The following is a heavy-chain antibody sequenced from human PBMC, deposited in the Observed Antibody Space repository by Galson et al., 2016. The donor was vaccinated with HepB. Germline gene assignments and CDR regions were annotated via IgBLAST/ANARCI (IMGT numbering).Heavy chain of an antibody. V-gene: IGHV4-30-4*01. CDR1: GGSISSGNYY. J-gene: IGHJ3*02. CDR2: ISYSGST. Sequence: LSLTCTVSGGSISSGNYYWSWIRQPPGKGLEWIGYISYSGSTYYNPSLKSRVTISVDTSKNQFTLKLSSMTAADTAVYYCAGGGRDDAFDIWGQGTMATVSS. CDR3: AGGGRDDAFDI.